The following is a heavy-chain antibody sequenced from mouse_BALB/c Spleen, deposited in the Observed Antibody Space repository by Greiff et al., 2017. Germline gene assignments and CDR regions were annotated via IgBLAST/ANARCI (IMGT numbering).Heavy chain of an antibody. J-gene: IGHJ3*01. CDR3: ARRGTGGAWFAY. V-gene: IGHV3-2*02. Sequence: EVKLEESGPGLVKPSQSLSLTCTVTGYSITSDYAWNWIRQFPGNKLEWMCYISYSGSTSYNPSLKSRISITRDTSKNQFFLQLNSVTTEDTATYYCARRGTGGAWFAYWGQGTLVTVSA. D-gene: IGHD3-3*01. CDR1: GYSITSDYA. CDR2: ISYSGST.